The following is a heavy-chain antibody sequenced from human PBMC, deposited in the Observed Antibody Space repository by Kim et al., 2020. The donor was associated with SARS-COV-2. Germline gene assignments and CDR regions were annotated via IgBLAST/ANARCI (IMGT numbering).Heavy chain of an antibody. J-gene: IGHJ6*03. CDR1: GFTFSSYD. CDR3: ARVARGYSSSWYVGHYYYYYMDV. CDR2: IGTAGDT. Sequence: GGSLRLSCAASGFTFSSYDMHWVRQATGKGLEWVSAIGTAGDTYYPGSVKGRLTISRENAKNSLYLQMNSLRAGDTAVYYCARVARGYSSSWYVGHYYYYYMDVWGKGTTVTVSS. V-gene: IGHV3-13*01. D-gene: IGHD6-13*01.